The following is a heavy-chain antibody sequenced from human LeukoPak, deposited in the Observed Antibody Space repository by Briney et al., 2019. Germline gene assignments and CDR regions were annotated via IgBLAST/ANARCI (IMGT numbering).Heavy chain of an antibody. CDR3: ARSRRYVLGFYFDY. J-gene: IGHJ4*02. V-gene: IGHV1-18*04. D-gene: IGHD1-1*01. CDR1: GYTFTGYY. Sequence: GASVKVSCKASGYTFTGYYMHWVRQAPGQGLEWMGWISPYNDNTNYAQNLQGRVTVTTDTSTNTAYMDLRSLRSDDTAVYYCARSRRYVLGFYFDYWGQGTLVTVSS. CDR2: ISPYNDNT.